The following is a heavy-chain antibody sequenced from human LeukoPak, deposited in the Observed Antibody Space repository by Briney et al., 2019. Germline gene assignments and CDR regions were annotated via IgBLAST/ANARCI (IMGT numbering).Heavy chain of an antibody. D-gene: IGHD3-16*01. V-gene: IGHV4-39*01. CDR2: IYYSGST. CDR1: GGSISSSSYY. Sequence: SETLSLTCTVSGGSISSSSYYWGWIRQPPGKGLEWIGSIYYSGSTYYNPSLKSRVTISVDTSKNQFSLKLSSVTAADTAVYYCARLRVMAIYYMDVWGKGTTVTVSS. J-gene: IGHJ6*03. CDR3: ARLRVMAIYYMDV.